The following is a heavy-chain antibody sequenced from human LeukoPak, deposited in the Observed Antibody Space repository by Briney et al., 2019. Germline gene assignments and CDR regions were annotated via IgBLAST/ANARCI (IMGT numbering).Heavy chain of an antibody. D-gene: IGHD3-22*01. CDR2: IYSGGST. CDR1: GFTVSSNY. V-gene: IGHV3-53*01. CDR3: ARVGMGYDSSGYYYVFDY. Sequence: HPGGSLRLSCAASGFTVSSNYMSWVRQAPGKGLEWVSVIYSGGSTYYADSVKGRFTISRDNSKNTLYLQMNSLRAEDTAVYYCARVGMGYDSSGYYYVFDYWGQGTLVTVSS. J-gene: IGHJ4*02.